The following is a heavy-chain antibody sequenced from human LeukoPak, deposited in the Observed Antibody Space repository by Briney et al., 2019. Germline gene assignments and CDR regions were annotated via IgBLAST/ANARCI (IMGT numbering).Heavy chain of an antibody. D-gene: IGHD3-22*01. J-gene: IGHJ4*02. CDR1: GYTFTTYY. CDR2: ISPSGAST. CDR3: ARGAYESSGYYYGKQNSLDY. V-gene: IGHV1-46*01. Sequence: ASVKVSCKASGYTFTTYYIHWVRQAPGQGLEWMGIISPSGASTSYAQKFQGRVTMTRDMSTSTVYMELSSLRSEDTAVYYCARGAYESSGYYYGKQNSLDYWGQGTLVTVSS.